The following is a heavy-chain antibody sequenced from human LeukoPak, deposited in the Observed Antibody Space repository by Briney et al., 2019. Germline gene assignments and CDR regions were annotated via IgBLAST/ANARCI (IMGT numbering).Heavy chain of an antibody. CDR1: GAPITYY. CDR3: AVALGATFSYYFDY. Sequence: SGTLSLTCAVSGAPITYYWSWVRQPPGRGLEWIGEVHRDGYTNYNPSLKSRVTISVDTSKNQFSLKLSSVTAADTAVYYCAVALGATFSYYFDYWGQGTLVTVSS. CDR2: VHRDGYT. D-gene: IGHD1-26*01. V-gene: IGHV4-4*02. J-gene: IGHJ4*02.